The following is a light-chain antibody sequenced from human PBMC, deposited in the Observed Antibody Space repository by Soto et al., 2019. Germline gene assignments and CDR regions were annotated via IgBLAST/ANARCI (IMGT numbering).Light chain of an antibody. Sequence: DIRLTQSPFTLSASVGDRVTITCRASQSISMSLAWHQQKPGKAPKPLLYKASSLESGAPSRFSGSGSGTEFTLTISSLQPDDFATYYCQQYRYFPWTFGQGTKVEIK. V-gene: IGKV1-5*03. CDR2: KAS. J-gene: IGKJ1*01. CDR1: QSISMS. CDR3: QQYRYFPWT.